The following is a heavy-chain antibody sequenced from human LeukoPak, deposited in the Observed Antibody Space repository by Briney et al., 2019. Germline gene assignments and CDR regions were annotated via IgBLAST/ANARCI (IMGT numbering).Heavy chain of an antibody. CDR1: GFTFSSYS. J-gene: IGHJ4*02. CDR3: ARDVLPYYYDSSGQSY. D-gene: IGHD3-22*01. Sequence: LGGSLRLSCAASGFTFSSYSMNWVRQAPGKGLEWVSSISSGGMWIYYADSLKGRFTISRGNAKNSLYLQMNSLRAEDTAVYYCARDVLPYYYDSSGQSYWGQGTLVTVSS. CDR2: ISSGGMWI. V-gene: IGHV3-21*01.